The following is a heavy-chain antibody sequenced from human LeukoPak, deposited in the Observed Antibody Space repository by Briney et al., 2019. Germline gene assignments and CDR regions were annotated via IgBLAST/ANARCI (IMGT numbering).Heavy chain of an antibody. CDR3: ARVYSYGRRAAEYFQH. V-gene: IGHV4-38-2*02. Sequence: SETLSLTCTVSGYSISSGYYWGWIRQPPGKGLEWIGSIYHSGSTYYNPSLKSRVTISVDTSKNQFSLKLSSVTAADTAVYYCARVYSYGRRAAEYFQHWGQGTLVTVSS. J-gene: IGHJ1*01. CDR2: IYHSGST. D-gene: IGHD5-18*01. CDR1: GYSISSGYY.